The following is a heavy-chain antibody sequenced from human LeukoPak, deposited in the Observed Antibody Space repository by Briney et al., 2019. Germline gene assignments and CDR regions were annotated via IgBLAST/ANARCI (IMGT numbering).Heavy chain of an antibody. CDR3: ARGPLQTIPTSKIVVYYYPFDY. CDR2: INWNGGGT. V-gene: IGHV3-20*04. D-gene: IGHD3-22*01. Sequence: GGSLRLTCAASGFNFDDYGMSWVRQAPGKGLEWVSGINWNGGGTGYADSVKGRFTISRENAKNSLYLQMNSLKAEDTALYYCARGPLQTIPTSKIVVYYYPFDYWGQGTLVTVSS. J-gene: IGHJ4*02. CDR1: GFNFDDYG.